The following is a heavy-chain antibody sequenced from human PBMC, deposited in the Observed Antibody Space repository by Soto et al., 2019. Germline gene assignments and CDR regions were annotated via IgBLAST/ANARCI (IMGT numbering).Heavy chain of an antibody. Sequence: APVKVSCKASGGTFSSYAISWVRQAPGQGLEWMGGIIPIFGTANYAQKFQGRVTITADESTSTAYMELSSMRSEDTAVYYCASATYYYDSSGYYYKGPIDYWGQGTLVTVSS. CDR1: GGTFSSYA. V-gene: IGHV1-69*13. J-gene: IGHJ4*02. D-gene: IGHD3-22*01. CDR3: ASATYYYDSSGYYYKGPIDY. CDR2: IIPIFGTA.